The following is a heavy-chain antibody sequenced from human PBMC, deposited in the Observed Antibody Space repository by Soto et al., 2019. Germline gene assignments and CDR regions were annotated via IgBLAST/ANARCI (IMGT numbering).Heavy chain of an antibody. V-gene: IGHV2-70*11. CDR2: IDWDNDK. Sequence: SGPTLVNPTQTLTLTCTFSGFSLRTSGMCVSWIRQPPGEALEWLARIDWDNDKYYSTSLKTRLTISKDTSKNQVVLTVTNMDPVDTATYYCARNVITAAGTLGTFDIWGQGTVVTVSS. J-gene: IGHJ3*02. CDR3: ARNVITAAGTLGTFDI. D-gene: IGHD6-13*01. CDR1: GFSLRTSGMC.